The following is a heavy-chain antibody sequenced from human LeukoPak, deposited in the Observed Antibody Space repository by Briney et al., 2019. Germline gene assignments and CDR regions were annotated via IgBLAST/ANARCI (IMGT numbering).Heavy chain of an antibody. V-gene: IGHV3-74*01. Sequence: PGGSLRLSCAASGFTFSNYYMHWVRQAPGEGLVWISGINTDGSTTHYGDSVKGRFTIPRDNARNTLYLLMSSLRAEDSAIYYCVRYRPAPAWGQGTLVTVAS. CDR2: INTDGSTT. CDR3: VRYRPAPA. J-gene: IGHJ4*02. D-gene: IGHD3-16*02. CDR1: GFTFSNYY.